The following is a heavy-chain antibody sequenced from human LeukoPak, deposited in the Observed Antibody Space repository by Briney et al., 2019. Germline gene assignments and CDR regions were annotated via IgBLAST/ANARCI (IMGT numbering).Heavy chain of an antibody. Sequence: GRSLRLSCAASGFTFDDYAMHWVRQAPGKGLEWVSGISWNSGSIGYADSVKGRFTISRDNAKNSLYLQMNSLRAEDTALYYCAKEGGKYCSSTSCYHFDYWGQGTLVTVSS. CDR3: AKEGGKYCSSTSCYHFDY. V-gene: IGHV3-9*01. CDR1: GFTFDDYA. CDR2: ISWNSGSI. J-gene: IGHJ4*02. D-gene: IGHD2-2*01.